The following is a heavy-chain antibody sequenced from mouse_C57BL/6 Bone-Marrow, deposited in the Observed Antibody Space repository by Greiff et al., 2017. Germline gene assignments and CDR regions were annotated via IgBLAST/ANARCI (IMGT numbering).Heavy chain of an antibody. V-gene: IGHV5-17*01. D-gene: IGHD1-1*01. J-gene: IGHJ2*01. CDR1: GFTFSDYG. CDR2: ISSGSSTI. Sequence: EVHLVESGGGLVKPGGSLKLSCAASGFTFSDYGMHWVRQAPEKGLEWVAYISSGSSTIYYADTVNGRFTISRDNAKNTLFLQVTSLKSEDTAMYYCARNWDYYGSPYFDYWGQGTTLTVSS. CDR3: ARNWDYYGSPYFDY.